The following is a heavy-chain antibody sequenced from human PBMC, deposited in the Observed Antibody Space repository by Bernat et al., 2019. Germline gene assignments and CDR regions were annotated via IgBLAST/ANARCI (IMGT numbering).Heavy chain of an antibody. CDR3: SGYGGNSV. CDR2: IYNVGAT. J-gene: IGHJ4*02. CDR1: GFTVGDHH. V-gene: IGHV3-66*01. Sequence: EVQVVTSGGGLVQPGESLRLSCAASGFTVGDHHMNWVRQAPGKGLEWVAVIYNVGATYYADSVQGRFTISRDSSKNTVYLQMSGLRAEDTAVYYCSGYGGNSVWDQGTRVTVSS. D-gene: IGHD2-21*02.